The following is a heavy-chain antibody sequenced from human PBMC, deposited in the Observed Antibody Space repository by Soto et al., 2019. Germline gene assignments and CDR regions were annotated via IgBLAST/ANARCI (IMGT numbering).Heavy chain of an antibody. D-gene: IGHD3-22*01. CDR3: ARLGLPDSSGYTSNWYFDL. V-gene: IGHV4-39*01. J-gene: IGHJ2*01. Sequence: SETLSLTCTVSGGSISSSSYYWGWIRQPPGKGLEWIGSIYYSGSTYYSPSLKSRVTISVDTSKNQFSLKLSSVTAADTAVYYCARLGLPDSSGYTSNWYFDLWGRGTLVTVSS. CDR1: GGSISSSSYY. CDR2: IYYSGST.